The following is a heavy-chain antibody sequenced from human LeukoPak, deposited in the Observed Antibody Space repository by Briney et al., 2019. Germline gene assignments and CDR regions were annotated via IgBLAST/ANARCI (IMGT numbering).Heavy chain of an antibody. V-gene: IGHV4-30-4*01. Sequence: SETLSLTCTVSGGPISSGDYYWSWIRQPPGKGLEWIGYIYYSGSTYYNPSLKSRVTISVDTSKNQFSLKLSSVTAADTAVYYCASRRYCTNGVCKLDAFDIWGQGTMVTVSS. CDR1: GGPISSGDYY. CDR3: ASRRYCTNGVCKLDAFDI. CDR2: IYYSGST. J-gene: IGHJ3*02. D-gene: IGHD2-8*01.